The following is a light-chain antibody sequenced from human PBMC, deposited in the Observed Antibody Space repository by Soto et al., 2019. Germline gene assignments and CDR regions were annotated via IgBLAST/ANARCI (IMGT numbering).Light chain of an antibody. V-gene: IGKV3-20*01. CDR3: QQYGSSPGVT. J-gene: IGKJ4*01. CDR1: QSVSSSY. CDR2: GAS. Sequence: EIVLTQSPGTLSLSPGERATLSCRASQSVSSSYLAWYQQKPGQAPRLLIYGASSRATGIPDRFSGSGSGTDFTLTISRLEPEDFAVYYCQQYGSSPGVTFGGGTKVAIK.